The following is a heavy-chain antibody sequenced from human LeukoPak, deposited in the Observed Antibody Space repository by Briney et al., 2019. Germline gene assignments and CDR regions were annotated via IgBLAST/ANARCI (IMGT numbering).Heavy chain of an antibody. CDR1: GFTFSSYG. Sequence: PGGSLRLSCAASGFTFSSYGMHWVRQAPGKGLEWVAVISYDGSNKYYAGSVKGRFTISRDNSKNTLYLQMNSLRAEDTAVYYCANNLGTYYDSSGYVYGMDVWGQGTTVTASS. CDR2: ISYDGSNK. D-gene: IGHD3-22*01. V-gene: IGHV3-30*18. CDR3: ANNLGTYYDSSGYVYGMDV. J-gene: IGHJ6*02.